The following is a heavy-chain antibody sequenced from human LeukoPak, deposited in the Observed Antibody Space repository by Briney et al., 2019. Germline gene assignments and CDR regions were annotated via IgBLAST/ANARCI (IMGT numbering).Heavy chain of an antibody. V-gene: IGHV1-18*01. Sequence: ASVKVSCKASGGTFSSYAISWVRQAPGQGLEWMGWISAYNGNTNYAQKLQGRVTMTTDTSTSTAYMELRSLRSDDTAVYYCARDKVTGTTGDYWGQGTLVTVSS. CDR3: ARDKVTGTTGDY. CDR1: GGTFSSYA. CDR2: ISAYNGNT. D-gene: IGHD1-20*01. J-gene: IGHJ4*02.